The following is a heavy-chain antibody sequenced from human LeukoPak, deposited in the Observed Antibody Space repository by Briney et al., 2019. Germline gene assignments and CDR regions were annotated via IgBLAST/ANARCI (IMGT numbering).Heavy chain of an antibody. D-gene: IGHD2-2*01. CDR3: ARKLGYCSSTSCYYWFDP. J-gene: IGHJ5*02. Sequence: ASVKVSCKASGYTFTSYDINWVRQATGQGLEWMGWMNPNSGNTGYAQKFQGRVTITRNTSISTTYMELSSLRSEDTAVYYCARKLGYCSSTSCYYWFDPWGQGTLVTVSS. CDR1: GYTFTSYD. V-gene: IGHV1-8*03. CDR2: MNPNSGNT.